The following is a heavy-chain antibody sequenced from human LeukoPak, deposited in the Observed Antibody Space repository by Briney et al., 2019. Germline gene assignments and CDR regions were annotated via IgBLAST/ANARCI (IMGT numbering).Heavy chain of an antibody. J-gene: IGHJ3*02. CDR3: ARNELLDYLYAFDI. V-gene: IGHV4-59*12. CDR2: IYHSGST. Sequence: PSETLSLTCTVAGGSISNYYWIWVRQPPGKGLEYIGYIYHSGSTNYNPSLRSRVTISVDTSKNQFSLKLSSVTAADTAVYYCARNELLDYLYAFDIWGQGTMVTVSS. D-gene: IGHD1-26*01. CDR1: GGSISNYY.